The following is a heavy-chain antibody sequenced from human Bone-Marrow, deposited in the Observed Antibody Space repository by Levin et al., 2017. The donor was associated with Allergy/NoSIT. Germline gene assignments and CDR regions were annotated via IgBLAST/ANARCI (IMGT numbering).Heavy chain of an antibody. D-gene: IGHD6-19*01. CDR1: GGSFSGYY. CDR2: INHSGST. CDR3: ARGDSIAVAGTSSLGRDY. Sequence: PSETLSLTCAVYGGSFSGYYWSWIRQPPGKGLEWIGEINHSGSTNYNPSLKSRVTISVDTSKNQFSLKLSSVTAADTAVYYCARGDSIAVAGTSSLGRDYWGQGTLVTVSS. V-gene: IGHV4-34*01. J-gene: IGHJ4*02.